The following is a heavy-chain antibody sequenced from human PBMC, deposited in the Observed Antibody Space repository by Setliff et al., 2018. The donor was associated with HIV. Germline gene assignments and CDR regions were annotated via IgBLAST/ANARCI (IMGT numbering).Heavy chain of an antibody. D-gene: IGHD5-12*01. CDR3: AKDQGEMATISPIDY. Sequence: LSLTCTVSDGSISSYYWSWIRQPAGKGLEWIGRIYTSGSTNYNPSLKSRVTISVDTSKNQFSLKLSSVTAADTAVYYCAKDQGEMATISPIDYWGQGTLVTVSS. CDR1: DGSISSYY. CDR2: IYTSGST. J-gene: IGHJ4*02. V-gene: IGHV4-4*07.